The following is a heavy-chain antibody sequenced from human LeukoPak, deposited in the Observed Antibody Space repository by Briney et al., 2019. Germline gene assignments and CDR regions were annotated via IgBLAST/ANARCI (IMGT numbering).Heavy chain of an antibody. CDR3: ANLQWLAPTAVDY. J-gene: IGHJ4*02. D-gene: IGHD6-19*01. Sequence: SETLSLTCTVSGGSISSSSYYWGWIRQPPGKGLEWIGSIYYSGSTYYNPSLKSRVTISVDTSKNQFSLKLSSVTAADTAVYYCANLQWLAPTAVDYWGQGTLVTVSS. CDR2: IYYSGST. CDR1: GGSISSSSYY. V-gene: IGHV4-39*07.